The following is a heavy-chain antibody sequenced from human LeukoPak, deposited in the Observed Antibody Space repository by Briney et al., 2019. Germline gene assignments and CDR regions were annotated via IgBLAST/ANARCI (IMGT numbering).Heavy chain of an antibody. CDR2: ISGDGGST. Sequence: PGGSLRLSCAAPGFIFYNYAIHSVRQAPGKGLEWVSLISGDGGSTFYADAVRGRFTISRDNTRKSLSLKMSSLRSEDTALYYCARESETSGWYDYWGQGTLVTVSS. CDR3: ARESETSGWYDY. D-gene: IGHD6-19*01. CDR1: GFIFYNYA. V-gene: IGHV3-43*02. J-gene: IGHJ4*02.